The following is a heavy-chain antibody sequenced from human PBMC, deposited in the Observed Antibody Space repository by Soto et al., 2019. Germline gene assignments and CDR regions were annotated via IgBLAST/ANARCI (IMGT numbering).Heavy chain of an antibody. CDR1: GGTFSSYT. CDR3: ARGPHDYGDYLNTFDY. Sequence: SVKVSCTASGGTFSSYTISWVRQAPGQGLEWMGRIIPILGIANYAQKFQGRVTITADKSTSTAYMELSSLRSEDTAVYYCARGPHDYGDYLNTFDYWGQGTLVTVSS. CDR2: IIPILGIA. D-gene: IGHD4-17*01. V-gene: IGHV1-69*02. J-gene: IGHJ4*02.